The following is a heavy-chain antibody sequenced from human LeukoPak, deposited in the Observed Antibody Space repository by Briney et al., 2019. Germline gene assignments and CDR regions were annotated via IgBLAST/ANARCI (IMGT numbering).Heavy chain of an antibody. Sequence: GGSLRLSCAASGFTFSSYGMHWVRQAPGKGLEWAAVISYDGSNKYYADSVKGRFTISRDNSKNTLYLQMNSLRAEDTAVYYCAKGRDSRDFDYWGQGTLVTVSS. CDR1: GFTFSSYG. J-gene: IGHJ4*02. CDR3: AKGRDSRDFDY. D-gene: IGHD6-13*01. CDR2: ISYDGSNK. V-gene: IGHV3-30*18.